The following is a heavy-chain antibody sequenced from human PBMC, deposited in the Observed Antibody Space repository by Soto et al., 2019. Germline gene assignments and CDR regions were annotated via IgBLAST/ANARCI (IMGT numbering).Heavy chain of an antibody. CDR3: ARDVSPGSSSLYLDAFDI. J-gene: IGHJ3*02. Sequence: EVQLVESGGDLVQPGGSLRLSCAASGFSFASSWMTWVRQAPVKGLEWVANIKKDGSKINYLDSVRGRLTVSRDNAKNSLYQEMNSLRAEDSALYYCARDVSPGSSSLYLDAFDIWVQGTMVTVSS. CDR2: IKKDGSKI. D-gene: IGHD6-13*01. CDR1: GFSFASSW. V-gene: IGHV3-7*05.